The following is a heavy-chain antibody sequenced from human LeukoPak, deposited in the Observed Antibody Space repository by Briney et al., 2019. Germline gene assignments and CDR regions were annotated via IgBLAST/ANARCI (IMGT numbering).Heavy chain of an antibody. V-gene: IGHV4-59*12. D-gene: IGHD1-20*01. Sequence: SETLSLTCTVSGGSISSYYWSWIRQPPGKGLEWIGYIYYSGSTNYNPSLKSRVTISVDTSKNQFSLKLSSVTAADTAVYYCARRAYNWNPPDYWGQGTLVTVSS. CDR2: IYYSGST. J-gene: IGHJ4*02. CDR1: GGSISSYY. CDR3: ARRAYNWNPPDY.